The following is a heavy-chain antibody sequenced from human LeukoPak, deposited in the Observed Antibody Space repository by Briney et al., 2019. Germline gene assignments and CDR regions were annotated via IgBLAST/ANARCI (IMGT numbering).Heavy chain of an antibody. CDR1: GFTFSSYG. D-gene: IGHD3-10*01. J-gene: IGHJ4*02. CDR2: IWYDGSNK. CDR3: ARVADYGSGSHLFDY. Sequence: GGSLRLSCAASGFTFSSYGMHWVRQAPGKGLEWVAVIWYDGSNKYYADSVKGRFTISRDNSKNTLYLQMNSLRAEDTAVYYCARVADYGSGSHLFDYWGQGTLVAVSS. V-gene: IGHV3-33*01.